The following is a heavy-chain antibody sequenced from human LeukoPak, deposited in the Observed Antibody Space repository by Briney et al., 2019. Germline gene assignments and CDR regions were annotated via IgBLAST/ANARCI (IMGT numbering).Heavy chain of an antibody. CDR1: GYTFTGYY. CDR2: INPNSGGT. D-gene: IGHD2-2*01. Sequence: ASVKVSCKASGYTFTGYYMHWVRQAPGQGLEWMGWINPNSGGTNYAQKFQGRVTMTRDTSISTAYMELSRLRSDDTAVYYCARDPDPVPAASKVDYWGQGTLVTVSS. V-gene: IGHV1-2*02. CDR3: ARDPDPVPAASKVDY. J-gene: IGHJ4*02.